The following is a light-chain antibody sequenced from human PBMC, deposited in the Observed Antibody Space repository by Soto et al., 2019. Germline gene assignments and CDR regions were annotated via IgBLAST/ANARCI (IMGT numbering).Light chain of an antibody. Sequence: DIQMTQSPSTLSASVGDRVTITCRASQSISSWLAWYQQKPGKAPKLLIYDASSLESGVPSRFSGSGSGTEFTLTISSLQPDDFATYDCQQYNSWMYTFGQGTKLEIK. J-gene: IGKJ2*01. V-gene: IGKV1-5*01. CDR1: QSISSW. CDR3: QQYNSWMYT. CDR2: DAS.